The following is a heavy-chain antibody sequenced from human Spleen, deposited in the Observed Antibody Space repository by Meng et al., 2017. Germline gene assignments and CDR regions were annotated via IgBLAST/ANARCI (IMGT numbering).Heavy chain of an antibody. V-gene: IGHV4-30-2*01. J-gene: IGHJ5*02. CDR3: ARARTTNQSKYRNAYNWFDP. D-gene: IGHD2/OR15-2a*01. CDR2: IYHSGST. CDR1: VGSISSGGYF. Sequence: QLQLQESGSGLVKPSQTLSLTCAVSVGSISSGGYFWSWIRQPPGKGLEWIGYIYHSGSTHYNPSLKSRVIMSVDTSKNQFSLKLYSVTAADTAVYYCARARTTNQSKYRNAYNWFDPWGQGTLVTVSS.